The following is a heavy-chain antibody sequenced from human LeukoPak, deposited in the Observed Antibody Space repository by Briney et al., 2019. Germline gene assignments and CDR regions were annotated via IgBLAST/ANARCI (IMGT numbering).Heavy chain of an antibody. CDR1: GYTFTGYY. CDR2: INPNSGGT. D-gene: IGHD1-26*01. Sequence: ASVKVSCKASGYTFTGYYMHWVRQAPGQGLEWMGWINPNSGGTNYAQKFQGRVTMTRDTSISTAYMELSRLRSDDTAVYYCARGQGYSGSYYYFDYWGQGTLVTVSS. CDR3: ARGQGYSGSYYYFDY. J-gene: IGHJ4*02. V-gene: IGHV1-2*02.